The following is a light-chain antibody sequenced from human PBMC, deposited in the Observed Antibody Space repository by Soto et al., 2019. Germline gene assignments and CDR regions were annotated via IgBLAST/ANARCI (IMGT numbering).Light chain of an antibody. Sequence: QSALTQPPSVSGSPGQSVAISCTGTSSDVGNSNGVSWYHQPPGTAPKLMIYDVNNRPSGVPDRFSGSKSGNTASLTISGSQAEDEGDYYCSSYTSSSTYVFGTGTKLTVL. CDR2: DVN. CDR1: SSDVGNSNG. J-gene: IGLJ1*01. V-gene: IGLV2-18*02. CDR3: SSYTSSSTYV.